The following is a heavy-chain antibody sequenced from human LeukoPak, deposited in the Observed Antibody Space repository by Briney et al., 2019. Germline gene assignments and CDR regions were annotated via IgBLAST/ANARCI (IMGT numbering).Heavy chain of an antibody. V-gene: IGHV3-66*02. CDR1: GFTVSSNY. Sequence: GGSLRLSCAASGFTVSSNYMSWVRQAPGKGLEWVSVIYNGGSTYYADSVKGRFTISRDNSKNTLYLQMNSLRAEDTAVYYCARDPVNYYDSSGYYPWGQGTLVTVSS. J-gene: IGHJ5*02. CDR3: ARDPVNYYDSSGYYP. D-gene: IGHD3-22*01. CDR2: IYNGGST.